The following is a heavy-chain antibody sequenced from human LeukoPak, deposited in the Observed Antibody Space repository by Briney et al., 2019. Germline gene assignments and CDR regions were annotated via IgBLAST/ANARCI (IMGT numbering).Heavy chain of an antibody. CDR3: ATRAMVRGVITRKDAFDI. V-gene: IGHV4-4*09. Sequence: SSETLSLTCTVSGGSISSYYWSWIRQPPGKGLEWIGYIYATGSTNYNPSLKSRVTISVDTSKNQFSLKLSSVTAADTAVYYCATRAMVRGVITRKDAFDIWGQGTMVTVSS. CDR1: GGSISSYY. CDR2: IYATGST. D-gene: IGHD3-10*01. J-gene: IGHJ3*02.